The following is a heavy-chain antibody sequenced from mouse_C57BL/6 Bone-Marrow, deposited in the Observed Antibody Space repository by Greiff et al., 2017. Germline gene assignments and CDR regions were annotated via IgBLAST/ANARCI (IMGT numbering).Heavy chain of an antibody. D-gene: IGHD2-1*01. CDR2: INPNNGGT. V-gene: IGHV1-26*01. Sequence: VQLQQSGPELVKPGASVKISCKASGYTFTDYYMNWVKQSPGKSLEWIGDINPNNGGTSYNQKFKGKATLTVDKSSSTAYMELRSLTSEDAAVDYCARDGNYFYYAMDYWGQGTSVTVSS. J-gene: IGHJ4*01. CDR1: GYTFTDYY. CDR3: ARDGNYFYYAMDY.